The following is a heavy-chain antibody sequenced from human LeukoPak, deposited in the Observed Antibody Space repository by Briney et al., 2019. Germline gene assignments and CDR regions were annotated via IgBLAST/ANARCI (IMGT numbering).Heavy chain of an antibody. CDR2: IKQDGSEN. Sequence: GGSLRHSCAASGFTFSSFWMNWVRQAPWKGLEWVANIKQDGSENYYVDSVKGRFTISRDNAKNSLYLQMNSLRAEDTAVYYCARDLGQYYDTSDNWFDPWGQGTLVTVSS. J-gene: IGHJ5*02. CDR3: ARDLGQYYDTSDNWFDP. CDR1: GFTFSSFW. V-gene: IGHV3-7*01. D-gene: IGHD3-22*01.